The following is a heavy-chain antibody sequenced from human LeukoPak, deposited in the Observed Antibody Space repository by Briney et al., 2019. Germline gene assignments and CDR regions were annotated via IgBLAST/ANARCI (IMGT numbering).Heavy chain of an antibody. D-gene: IGHD1-26*01. CDR1: GGSISSNN. Sequence: ETLSLTCAVSGGSISSNNWWSWVRQAPGKGLEWVSSITSSSSYTFYADSVKGRFTITRDNAKNSMYLQMNSLRAEDTAIYYCARDPYNGGYGDSYYYYMDVWGKGTTVTISS. CDR2: ITSSSSYT. J-gene: IGHJ6*03. V-gene: IGHV3-21*01. CDR3: ARDPYNGGYGDSYYYYMDV.